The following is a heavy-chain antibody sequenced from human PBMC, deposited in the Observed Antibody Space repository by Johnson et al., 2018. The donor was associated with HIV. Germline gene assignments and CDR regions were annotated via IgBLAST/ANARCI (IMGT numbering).Heavy chain of an antibody. CDR2: INSDGSST. Sequence: VQLVESGGVVVQPGGSLRLSCAASGFTFDDYAMHWVRQAPGKGLEWVSRINSDGSSTSYADSVKGRFTISRDNAKNTLYLQMNSLRADDTALYYCARVRAAAVSDAFDIWGQGTMVTVSS. CDR3: ARVRAAAVSDAFDI. D-gene: IGHD6-13*01. V-gene: IGHV3-74*02. J-gene: IGHJ3*02. CDR1: GFTFDDYA.